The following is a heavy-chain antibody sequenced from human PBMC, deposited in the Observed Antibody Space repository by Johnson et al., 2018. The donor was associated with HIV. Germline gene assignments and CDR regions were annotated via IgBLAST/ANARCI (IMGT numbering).Heavy chain of an antibody. CDR2: INPNGGNT. V-gene: IGHV3-25*03. Sequence: VQLVESGGGLTKPAWSPRLSCAASQFTFSRYYMNCVRQAPGNGLELVGQINPNGGNTYLKDSVKDRFNTSRDNAKNTVFLQMNSLRAEDTAVYYCAKMAGSYSSPVPFPVKKPREDAFDIWGQGTMVTVSS. CDR1: QFTFSRYY. J-gene: IGHJ3*02. D-gene: IGHD1-26*01. CDR3: AKMAGSYSSPVPFPVKKPREDAFDI.